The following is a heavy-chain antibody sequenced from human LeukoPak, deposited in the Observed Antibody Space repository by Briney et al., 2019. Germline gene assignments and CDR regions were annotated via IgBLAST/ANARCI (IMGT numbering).Heavy chain of an antibody. V-gene: IGHV3-30*03. CDR1: GFTFNNYG. Sequence: PGGSLRLSCAASGFTFNNYGIHWVRQAPGKGLEWVAVISYDGSNKYYTDSVKGRFTVSRDNSKNTLYLQMNSLRAEDTAVYYCASDMSYSGYYIDYWGQGTLVTVSS. CDR2: ISYDGSNK. CDR3: ASDMSYSGYYIDY. D-gene: IGHD3-3*01. J-gene: IGHJ4*02.